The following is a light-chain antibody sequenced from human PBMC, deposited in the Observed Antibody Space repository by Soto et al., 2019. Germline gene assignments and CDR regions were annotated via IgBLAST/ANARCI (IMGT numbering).Light chain of an antibody. V-gene: IGLV4-60*02. Sequence: QPVLTQSSSASASLGSSVKLTCTLSSGHSSYIIAWHQQQPGKAPRYLMKLEGSGSYNKGSGVPDRFSGYSSGADRYLTISNLQFEDEADYYCETWGSNTRVFGGGTKLTVL. J-gene: IGLJ3*02. CDR2: LEGSGSY. CDR3: ETWGSNTRV. CDR1: SGHSSYI.